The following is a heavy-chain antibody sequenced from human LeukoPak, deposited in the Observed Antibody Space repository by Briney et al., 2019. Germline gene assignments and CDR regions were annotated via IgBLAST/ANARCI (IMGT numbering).Heavy chain of an antibody. CDR3: ARGIAVAVVYYYGLDV. Sequence: GASVKVSCKASGYTFPTYGISWVRQAPGQGLEWMGWISAYNGNTNYAQSLQGRVTMTTDTSTSTAYMELRSLRSDDTAVYYCARGIAVAVVYYYGLDVWGQGTTVTVSS. CDR2: ISAYNGNT. J-gene: IGHJ6*02. V-gene: IGHV1-18*01. D-gene: IGHD6-19*01. CDR1: GYTFPTYG.